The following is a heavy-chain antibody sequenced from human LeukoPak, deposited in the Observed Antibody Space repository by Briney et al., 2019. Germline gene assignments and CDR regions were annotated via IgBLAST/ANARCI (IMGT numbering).Heavy chain of an antibody. J-gene: IGHJ1*01. V-gene: IGHV4-39*01. CDR3: ASVYSSGWYIEYFQH. D-gene: IGHD6-19*01. CDR1: GGSISSSSYY. CDR2: IYYSGST. Sequence: PSETLSLTCTVSGGSISSSSYYWGWIRQPPGKGLEWIGSIYYSGSTYYNPSLKSRVTISVDTSKNQFSLKLSSVTAADTAVYYCASVYSSGWYIEYFQHWGQGTLSPSPQ.